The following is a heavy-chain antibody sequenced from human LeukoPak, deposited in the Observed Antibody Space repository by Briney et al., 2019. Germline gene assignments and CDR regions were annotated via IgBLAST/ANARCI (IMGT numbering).Heavy chain of an antibody. CDR1: GFTFSGYW. J-gene: IGHJ6*03. CDR3: ARSMYYYYMDV. Sequence: GGSLRLSCAASGFTFSGYWMHWVRQAPGKGLMWVSRISSDGIITKYADSAKGRFTVSRDNAKNTLYLQMNTLRADDTAVYYCARSMYYYYMDVWGKGTTVTISS. CDR2: ISSDGIIT. D-gene: IGHD2-8*01. V-gene: IGHV3-74*03.